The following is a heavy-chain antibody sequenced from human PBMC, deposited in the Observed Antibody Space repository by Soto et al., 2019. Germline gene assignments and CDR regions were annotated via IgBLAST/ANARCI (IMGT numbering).Heavy chain of an antibody. CDR3: ARDRSGGSCLDY. J-gene: IGHJ4*02. CDR2: ISYDGSNK. CDR1: GFTFSSYA. Sequence: GGSLRLSCAASGFTFSSYAMHWVRQAPGKGLEWVAVISYDGSNKYYADSVKGRFTISRDNSKNTLYLQMNSLRAEDTAVYYCARDRSGGSCLDYWGQGTLVTVSS. D-gene: IGHD2-15*01. V-gene: IGHV3-30-3*01.